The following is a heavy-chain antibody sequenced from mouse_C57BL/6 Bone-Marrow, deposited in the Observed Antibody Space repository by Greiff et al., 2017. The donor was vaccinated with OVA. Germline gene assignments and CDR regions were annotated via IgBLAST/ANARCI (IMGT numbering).Heavy chain of an antibody. CDR3: ANLDSTGPYYLDY. D-gene: IGHD3-2*02. V-gene: IGHV1-82*01. CDR2: IYPGDGDT. Sequence: VQLQQSGPELVKPGASVKISCKASGYAFSSSWMNWVKQRPGKGLEWIGRIYPGDGDTNYNGKFQGKATLPADKSSSTAYMPLSSLTSADSAVYFCANLDSTGPYYLDYWGQGTTLTVSS. J-gene: IGHJ2*01. CDR1: GYAFSSSW.